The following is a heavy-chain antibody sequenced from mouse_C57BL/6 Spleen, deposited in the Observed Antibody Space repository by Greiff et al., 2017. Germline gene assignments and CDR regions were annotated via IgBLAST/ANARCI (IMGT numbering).Heavy chain of an antibody. J-gene: IGHJ3*01. Sequence: QVQLQQPGAELVKPGASVKLSCKASGYTFTSYWMQWVKQRPGQGLEWIGEIDPSDSYTNYNQKFKGKATLTVDTSSSTAYMQLSSLTSEDSAVYYCARGRYGNYGFAYWGQGTLVTVSA. D-gene: IGHD2-1*01. CDR1: GYTFTSYW. CDR3: ARGRYGNYGFAY. CDR2: IDPSDSYT. V-gene: IGHV1-50*01.